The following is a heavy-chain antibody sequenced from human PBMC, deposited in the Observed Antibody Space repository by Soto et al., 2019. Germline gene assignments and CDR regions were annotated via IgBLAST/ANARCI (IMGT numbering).Heavy chain of an antibody. CDR2: IVVGSGNP. CDR1: GFTFTSSA. CDR3: AADYYDSSGYPSLAFDI. V-gene: IGHV1-58*01. Sequence: QMQLVQSGPEVKKPGTSVKVSCKASGFTFTSSAVQWVRQARGQRLEWIGWIVVGSGNPNYAQKFQERVTITSDMSTSTAYMERSSLRSDDTAVYYCAADYYDSSGYPSLAFDIWGQVTMVTVSS. J-gene: IGHJ3*02. D-gene: IGHD3-22*01.